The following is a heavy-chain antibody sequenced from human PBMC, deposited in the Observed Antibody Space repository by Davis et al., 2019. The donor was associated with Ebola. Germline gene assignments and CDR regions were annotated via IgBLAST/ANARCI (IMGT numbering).Heavy chain of an antibody. CDR3: ARDRHYDILTGYYTLAFDY. CDR1: GFTFSSYS. D-gene: IGHD3-9*01. J-gene: IGHJ4*02. CDR2: ISSSSSYI. V-gene: IGHV3-21*01. Sequence: GGSLRLSCAASGFTFSSYSMNWVRQAPGKGLEWVSSISSSSSYIYYADSVKGQFTISRDNAKNSLYLQMNSLRAEDTAVYYCARDRHYDILTGYYTLAFDYWGQGTLVTVSS.